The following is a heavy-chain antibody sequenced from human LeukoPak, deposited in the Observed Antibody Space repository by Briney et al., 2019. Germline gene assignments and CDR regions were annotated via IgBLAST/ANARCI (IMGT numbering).Heavy chain of an antibody. Sequence: GGSLRLSCAASGFTFDDYAMHWVRQAPGKGLEWVSGISWNSGSIGYADSVKGRFTISRDNAKNSLYLQMNSLRAEDTAVYYCARDSYSSGWDLDYWGQGTLVTVSS. V-gene: IGHV3-9*01. CDR1: GFTFDDYA. D-gene: IGHD6-19*01. CDR3: ARDSYSSGWDLDY. J-gene: IGHJ4*02. CDR2: ISWNSGSI.